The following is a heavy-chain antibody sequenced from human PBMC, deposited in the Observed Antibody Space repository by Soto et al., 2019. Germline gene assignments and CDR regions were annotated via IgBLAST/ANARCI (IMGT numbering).Heavy chain of an antibody. D-gene: IGHD5-18*01. J-gene: IGHJ4*02. Sequence: EVQLVESGGGLVQPGGSLRLSCAASGFSVSSNYMSWVRQAPGKGLEWVSVIYSGGSAYYADSVKGRFTISRDNSKNTLYLQMNSLRAEDTAAYYCARHGYSYGGGYFDYRGQGTLVTVSS. CDR3: ARHGYSYGGGYFDY. V-gene: IGHV3-66*04. CDR1: GFSVSSNY. CDR2: IYSGGSA.